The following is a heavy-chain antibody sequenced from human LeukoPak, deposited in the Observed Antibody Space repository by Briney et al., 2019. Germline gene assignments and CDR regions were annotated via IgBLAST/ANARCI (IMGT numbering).Heavy chain of an antibody. CDR3: ARVPLGYCSSTSCYWAFNWFDP. Sequence: ASVKVSCTASGYTFTGYYMHWVRQPPGQGLEWMGWINPNSGGTNYAQKFQGRVTMTRDTSISTAYMELSRLRSDDTAVYYCARVPLGYCSSTSCYWAFNWFDPWGQGTLVTVSS. CDR1: GYTFTGYY. D-gene: IGHD2-2*01. J-gene: IGHJ5*02. CDR2: INPNSGGT. V-gene: IGHV1-2*02.